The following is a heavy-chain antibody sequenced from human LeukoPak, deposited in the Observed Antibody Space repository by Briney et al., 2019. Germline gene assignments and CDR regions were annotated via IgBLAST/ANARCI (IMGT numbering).Heavy chain of an antibody. Sequence: GGSLRLSCAASGFTFSSYAMSWVRQAPGKGLEWVSAISGSGGSTYYADSVKGRFTISRDNSKNTLYLQMNRLRAEDTAVYYCARTAMVRYYGMDVWGQGTTVTVSS. CDR2: ISGSGGST. D-gene: IGHD5-18*01. V-gene: IGHV3-23*01. CDR1: GFTFSSYA. J-gene: IGHJ6*02. CDR3: ARTAMVRYYGMDV.